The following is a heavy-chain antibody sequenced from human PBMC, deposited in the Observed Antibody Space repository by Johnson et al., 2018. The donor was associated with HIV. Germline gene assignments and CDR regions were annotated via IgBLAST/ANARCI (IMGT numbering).Heavy chain of an antibody. CDR2: TRFDGSKK. Sequence: QVQLVESGGGVVQPGGSLRLSCAASGFTFSSYGMHWVRQAPGKGLEWVAFTRFDGSKKYYAESVKGRFTISRDNAKNSLYLQINSLRAEDTAVYYCARHTGYDAFDIWGQGTMVTVSS. CDR1: GFTFSSYG. D-gene: IGHD2-21*01. CDR3: ARHTGYDAFDI. V-gene: IGHV3-30*02. J-gene: IGHJ3*02.